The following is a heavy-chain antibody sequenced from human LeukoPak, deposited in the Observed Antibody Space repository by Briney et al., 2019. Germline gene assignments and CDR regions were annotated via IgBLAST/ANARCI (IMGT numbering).Heavy chain of an antibody. J-gene: IGHJ4*02. CDR1: GFTFSSFW. Sequence: GGSLRLSCAASGFTFSSFWIHWVRQVPGKGLVWVARINPESTTTSYADSVKGRFTISRDNARNTLYLQMNSLRVEDTAIYYCVKDHTGEQDKWGQGTLVTVSS. D-gene: IGHD1-1*01. CDR2: INPESTTT. V-gene: IGHV3-74*01. CDR3: VKDHTGEQDK.